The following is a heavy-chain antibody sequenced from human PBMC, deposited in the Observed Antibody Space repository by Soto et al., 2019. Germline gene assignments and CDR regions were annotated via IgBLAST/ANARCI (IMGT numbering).Heavy chain of an antibody. D-gene: IGHD4-17*01. CDR3: ARDSMSGRYGDYGTCYFDY. V-gene: IGHV3-21*01. Sequence: EVQLVESGGGLVKPGGSLRLSCATSGLTFSSYSMNWVRLARGKGLEWVSSISSSSSYIYYADSVKGRFTISRDNAKNSLYLQMNSLRAEDTAMYYCARDSMSGRYGDYGTCYFDYWGQGTLVTVSS. CDR1: GLTFSSYS. CDR2: ISSSSSYI. J-gene: IGHJ4*02.